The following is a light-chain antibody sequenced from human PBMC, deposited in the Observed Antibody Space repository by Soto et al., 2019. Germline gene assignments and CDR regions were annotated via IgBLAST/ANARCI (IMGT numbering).Light chain of an antibody. CDR1: SSDIGDYNF. V-gene: IGLV2-8*01. J-gene: IGLJ1*01. Sequence: QSVLTQPPSASGSPGQSVTVSCTGSSSDIGDYNFVSWYQQHPGKAPKLIIYEVKKRPSGVRYRFSDSKSGNTPSLTVSGLQAEDEADYYCSSYAGNNNFVFGSGTKATV. CDR3: SSYAGNNNFV. CDR2: EVK.